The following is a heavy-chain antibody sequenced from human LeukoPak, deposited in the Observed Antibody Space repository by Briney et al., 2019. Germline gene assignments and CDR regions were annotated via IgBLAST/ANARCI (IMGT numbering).Heavy chain of an antibody. CDR3: ARVSGYYDNFFDY. V-gene: IGHV4-30-4*01. Sequence: SETLSLTCTVSGGSISSGDYYWSWIRQPPGKGLEWIGYIYYSGSTYYNPSLKSRVTISVDTSKNLFSLKLSSVTAADTAVCYCARVSGYYDNFFDYWGQGTLVTVSS. D-gene: IGHD3-22*01. CDR1: GGSISSGDYY. CDR2: IYYSGST. J-gene: IGHJ4*02.